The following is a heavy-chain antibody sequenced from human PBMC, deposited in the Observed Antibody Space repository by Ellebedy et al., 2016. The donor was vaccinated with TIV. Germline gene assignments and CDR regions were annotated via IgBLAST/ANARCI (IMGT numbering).Heavy chain of an antibody. Sequence: SLKISCAASGFTFDDYGMHWVRQAPGKGLEWVSGISWNSGSIGYADSVKGRFTISRDNAKNSLYLQMNSLRAEDTALYYCAKDKRMITFGGVIDYWGQGTLVTVSS. CDR1: GFTFDDYG. V-gene: IGHV3-9*01. CDR2: ISWNSGSI. J-gene: IGHJ4*02. D-gene: IGHD3-16*01. CDR3: AKDKRMITFGGVIDY.